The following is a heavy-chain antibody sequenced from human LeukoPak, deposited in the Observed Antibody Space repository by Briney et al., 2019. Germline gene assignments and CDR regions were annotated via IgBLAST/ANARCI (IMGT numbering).Heavy chain of an antibody. D-gene: IGHD6-19*01. CDR1: GYTFTSYA. J-gene: IGHJ4*02. CDR2: INAGNGDT. CDR3: ARDRWVTVASFDY. Sequence: ASVKVSCKASGYTFTSYAMHWVRQAPGQRLEWMGWINAGNGDTKYSQKFQGRFTITSDTSASTAYMELSSLGSEDTAVYYCARDRWVTVASFDYWGQGTLVTVSS. V-gene: IGHV1-3*01.